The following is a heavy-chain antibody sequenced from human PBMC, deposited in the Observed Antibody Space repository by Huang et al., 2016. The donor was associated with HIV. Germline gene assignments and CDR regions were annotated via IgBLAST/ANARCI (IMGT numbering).Heavy chain of an antibody. CDR2: IRVDGSSE. V-gene: IGHV3-30*02. CDR1: GFTFSCYG. J-gene: IGHJ2*01. D-gene: IGHD3-22*01. Sequence: VQLVESGGGVVQPGGFLRLSCAASGFTFSCYGINRVRQVAVKGLEWVMFIRVDGSSEYYADSVKSRFSISNDNSKNMLFLKMIRLRAEDTAAYFCAKDNSYYDSRGRRYFDLWGRGTLVTVSS. CDR3: AKDNSYYDSRGRRYFDL.